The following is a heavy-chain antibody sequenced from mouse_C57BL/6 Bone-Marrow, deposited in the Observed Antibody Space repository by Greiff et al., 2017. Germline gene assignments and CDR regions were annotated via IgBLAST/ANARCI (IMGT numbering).Heavy chain of an antibody. D-gene: IGHD1-1*01. CDR3: AREAGSSSWFAY. CDR2: IYPSDSET. J-gene: IGHJ3*01. Sequence: QVQLQQPGAELVRPGSSVKLSCKASGYTFTSYWMDWVKQRPGQGLEWIGNIYPSDSETHYNQKFKDKATLTVDKSSSTAYMQLSSLTSEDSAVYYCAREAGSSSWFAYWGQGTLVTVSA. CDR1: GYTFTSYW. V-gene: IGHV1-61*01.